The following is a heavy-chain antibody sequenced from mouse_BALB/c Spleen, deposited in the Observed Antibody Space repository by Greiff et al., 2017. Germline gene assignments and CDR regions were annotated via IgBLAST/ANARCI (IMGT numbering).Heavy chain of an antibody. CDR1: GFTFSSYG. Sequence: EVNVVESGGDLVKPGGSLKLSCAASGFTFSSYGMSWVRQTPDKRLEWVATISSGGSYTYYPDSVKGRFTISRDNAKNPLYLQMSSLKSEDTAMYYCARGDYDGFDYWGQGTTRTVSS. CDR2: ISSGGSYT. CDR3: ARGDYDGFDY. D-gene: IGHD2-4*01. J-gene: IGHJ2*01. V-gene: IGHV5-6*01.